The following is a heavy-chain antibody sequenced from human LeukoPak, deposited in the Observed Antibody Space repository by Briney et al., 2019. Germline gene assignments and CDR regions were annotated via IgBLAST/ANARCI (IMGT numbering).Heavy chain of an antibody. D-gene: IGHD2-2*01. J-gene: IGHJ4*02. Sequence: GGSLRLSCAVSGFTFDDYAMHWVRQAPGKGLEWVSGISWNSGNIAYADSVKGRFTMSRDNAKNSLYLQMNSLRAEDTAVYYCARDYCSSTSCYFDYWGQGTLVTVSS. V-gene: IGHV3-9*01. CDR1: GFTFDDYA. CDR2: ISWNSGNI. CDR3: ARDYCSSTSCYFDY.